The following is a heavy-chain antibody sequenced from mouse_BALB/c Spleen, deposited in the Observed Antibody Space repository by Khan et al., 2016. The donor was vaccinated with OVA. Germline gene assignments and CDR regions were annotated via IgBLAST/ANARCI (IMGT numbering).Heavy chain of an antibody. D-gene: IGHD1-1*01. CDR1: GFTFSSYS. CDR3: ASHLAGSFAY. V-gene: IGHV5-6*01. Sequence: EVQVVESGGDLVKPGGSLKFSCAASGFTFSSYSMSWVRQTPDKRLEWVATISSGGDYTDYSDNVKGRFTIPRDNAKNTLYLQLSSLKSEDTAMYYCASHLAGSFAYWGQGTLVTVSA. CDR2: ISSGGDYT. J-gene: IGHJ3*01.